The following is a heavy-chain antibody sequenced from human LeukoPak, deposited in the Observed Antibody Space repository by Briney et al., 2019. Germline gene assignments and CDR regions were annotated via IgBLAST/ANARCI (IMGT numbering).Heavy chain of an antibody. CDR1: GFTFSSYA. J-gene: IGHJ4*02. V-gene: IGHV3-23*01. CDR2: ISGSGGST. CDR3: AKEMGYCSSTSCPMGFDY. Sequence: GVSLRLSCAASGFTFSSYAISWVRQAPGKGLEWVSAISGSGGSTYYADSVKGRFTISRDNSKNTLYLQMNSLRAEDTAVYYCAKEMGYCSSTSCPMGFDYWGQGTLVTVSS. D-gene: IGHD2-2*01.